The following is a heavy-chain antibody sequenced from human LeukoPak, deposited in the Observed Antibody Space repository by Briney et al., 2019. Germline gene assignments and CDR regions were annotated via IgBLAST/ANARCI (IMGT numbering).Heavy chain of an antibody. CDR3: ARDNYYDSSGYD. J-gene: IGHJ4*02. D-gene: IGHD3-22*01. CDR2: INHSGST. V-gene: IGHV4-34*01. CDR1: GGSFSGYY. Sequence: SETLSLTCAVYGGSFSGYYWSWIRQPPGKGLEWIGEINHSGSTNYNPSLKSRVTISVDTSKNQFSLKLSSVTAADTAVYYYARDNYYDSSGYDWGQGTLVTVSS.